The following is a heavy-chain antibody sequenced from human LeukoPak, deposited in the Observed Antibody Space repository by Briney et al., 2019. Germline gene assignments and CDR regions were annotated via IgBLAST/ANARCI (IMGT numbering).Heavy chain of an antibody. CDR1: GGSVSSGSYY. V-gene: IGHV4-61*01. J-gene: IGHJ4*02. CDR2: IFYSGNT. CDR3: ARDRGEGIVGTFDY. Sequence: SETLSLTCSVSGGSVSSGSYYWNWIRQPPGKGLVWIGYIFYSGNTHYNPSLKSRVTMSVDTSKNQFSLRLSSVTPADTAVYYCARDRGEGIVGTFDYWGQGTLVTVSS. D-gene: IGHD1-26*01.